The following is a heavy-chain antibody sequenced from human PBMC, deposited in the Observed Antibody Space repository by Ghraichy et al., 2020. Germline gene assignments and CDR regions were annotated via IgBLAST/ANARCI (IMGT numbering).Heavy chain of an antibody. CDR2: IKQDGSER. Sequence: GESLNISCAASGFTFRIYWMSWVRQAPGRGLEWVANIKQDGSERNYVDSVKGRFTISRDNAKNSLYLQMDSLRAEDTAVYYCARAEAVADFWGQGTLVTVSS. V-gene: IGHV3-7*01. CDR1: GFTFRIYW. CDR3: ARAEAVADF. J-gene: IGHJ4*02. D-gene: IGHD6-19*01.